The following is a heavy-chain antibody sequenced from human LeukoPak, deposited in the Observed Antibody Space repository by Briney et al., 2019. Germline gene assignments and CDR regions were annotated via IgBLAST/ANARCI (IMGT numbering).Heavy chain of an antibody. V-gene: IGHV1-3*01. D-gene: IGHD6-13*01. CDR1: GYTFTSYA. J-gene: IGHJ4*02. CDR2: INAGNGNT. Sequence: ASVKVSCKASGYTFTSYAMHWVRQAPGQRLEWMGWINAGNGNTKYSQKFQGRVTITRDTSASTAYMELSGLRSEDTAVYYCARGSAADIDYWGQGTLVTVSS. CDR3: ARGSAADIDY.